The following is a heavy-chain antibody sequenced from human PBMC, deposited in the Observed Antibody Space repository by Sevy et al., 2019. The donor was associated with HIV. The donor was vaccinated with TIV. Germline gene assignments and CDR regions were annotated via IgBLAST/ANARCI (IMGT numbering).Heavy chain of an antibody. V-gene: IGHV3-7*03. D-gene: IGHD6-13*01. J-gene: IGHJ3*02. CDR3: TRMDDSSSWYGDDVFDI. Sequence: GGSLRLSCGVSGFTFRTYWMSWVRQSPGKGLDWVADINQDGSQKYYVDSVKGRFTISRDNAKNSQSLQMNSLRAEDTAVYYCTRMDDSSSWYGDDVFDIWGQGTMVTVSS. CDR2: INQDGSQK. CDR1: GFTFRTYW.